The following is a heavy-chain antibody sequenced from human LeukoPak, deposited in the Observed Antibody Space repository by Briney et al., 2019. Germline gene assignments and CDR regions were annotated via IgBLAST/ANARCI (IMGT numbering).Heavy chain of an antibody. CDR2: IHHNGVT. V-gene: IGHV4-39*07. D-gene: IGHD1-1*01. J-gene: IGHJ4*02. CDR3: TAERAGTIVDY. Sequence: SETLSLTCTVSGGSISNSSSYWGWIRQPPGKGLEWIGSIHHNGVTFYNPSLKTRATVSVDTSKNQFSLKLISVTAADTAVYYCTAERAGTIVDYWGQGTLVTVSS. CDR1: GGSISNSSSY.